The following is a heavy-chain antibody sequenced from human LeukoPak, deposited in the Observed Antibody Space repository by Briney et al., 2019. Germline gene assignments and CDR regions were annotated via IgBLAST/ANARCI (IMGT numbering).Heavy chain of an antibody. CDR2: INPSGGST. D-gene: IGHD6-13*01. CDR1: GYTFISYY. CDR3: ARDPTGIAAAGTLFDY. Sequence: EASVKVSCKASGYTFISYYMHWVRQAPGQGLEWTGIINPSGGSTSYAQKFQGRVTMTRDTSTSTVYMELSSLRSEDTAVYYCARDPTGIAAAGTLFDYWGQGTLVTVSS. J-gene: IGHJ4*02. V-gene: IGHV1-46*01.